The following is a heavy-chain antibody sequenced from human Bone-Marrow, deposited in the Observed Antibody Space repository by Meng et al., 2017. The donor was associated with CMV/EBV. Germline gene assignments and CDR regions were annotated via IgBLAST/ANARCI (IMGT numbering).Heavy chain of an antibody. D-gene: IGHD1-26*01. V-gene: IGHV4-39*07. CDR3: AGVGATGNFDY. CDR1: GGSISSSSYY. J-gene: IGHJ4*02. CDR2: IYYSGST. Sequence: GSLRLSCTVSGGSISSSSYYWGWIRQPPGKGLEWIGSIYYSGSTYYNPSLKSRVTISVDTSKNQFSLKLSSVTAADTAVYYCAGVGATGNFDYWGQGTLVTVSS.